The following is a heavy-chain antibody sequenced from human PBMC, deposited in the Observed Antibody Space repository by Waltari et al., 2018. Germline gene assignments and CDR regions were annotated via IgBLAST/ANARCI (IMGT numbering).Heavy chain of an antibody. CDR2: CPRNGCIK. J-gene: IGHJ4*02. CDR3: VREGYTSGWAGAFDF. D-gene: IGHD6-19*01. Sequence: QVQLVESGGGVVQPGRSLKLSCAASGFTFSSFVFHWVRRAPGRGRGWVALCPRNGCIKQYINSVKGRFTISRDNAQNTVFLQMNSLRREDTAMYYCVREGYTSGWAGAFDFWGQGTLVTVSS. CDR1: GFTFSSFV. V-gene: IGHV3-30-3*01.